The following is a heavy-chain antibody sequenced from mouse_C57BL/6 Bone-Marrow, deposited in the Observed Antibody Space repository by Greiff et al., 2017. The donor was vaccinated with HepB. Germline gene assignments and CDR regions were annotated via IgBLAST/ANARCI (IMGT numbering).Heavy chain of an antibody. CDR1: GYTFTSYW. CDR2: IHPNSGST. CDR3: APYGYDALDY. Sequence: VQLQQSGAELVKPGASVKLSCKASGYTFTSYWMHWVKQRPGQGLEWIGVIHPNSGSTNYNEKFKSKATLTVDKSSSTAYMQLSSLTSEDSAVYYCAPYGYDALDYWGQGTTLTVSS. V-gene: IGHV1-64*01. J-gene: IGHJ2*01. D-gene: IGHD2-2*01.